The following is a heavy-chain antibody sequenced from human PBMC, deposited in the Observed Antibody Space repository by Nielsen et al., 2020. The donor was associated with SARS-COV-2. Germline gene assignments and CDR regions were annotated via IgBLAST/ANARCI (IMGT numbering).Heavy chain of an antibody. D-gene: IGHD6-19*01. CDR3: ARDRVGCRTVPTLLQGCDY. V-gene: IGHV1-3*04. J-gene: IGHJ4*02. CDR2: INTGNAHA. Sequence: WVRQAPGQSLEWMGWINTGNAHATTSQKFQGRLSITRNTAEATVFMELNNLTSGDTALYYCARDRVGCRTVPTLLQGCDYWGQGSLVTVSS.